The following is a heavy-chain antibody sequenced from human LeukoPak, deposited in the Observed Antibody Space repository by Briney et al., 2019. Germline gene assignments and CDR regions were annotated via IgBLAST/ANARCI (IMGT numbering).Heavy chain of an antibody. J-gene: IGHJ4*02. V-gene: IGHV4-34*01. Sequence: SETLSLTCAVYGGSFSGYYWSWIRQPPRKGLEWIGEINNSGRTTYNPCLKSRVTISVDTSKNQFSLKLSSVTGADTAGYYCARVFLGYCSSTSCYNRWYFDYWGQGTLVTVSS. CDR1: GGSFSGYY. CDR2: INNSGRT. D-gene: IGHD2-2*02. CDR3: ARVFLGYCSSTSCYNRWYFDY.